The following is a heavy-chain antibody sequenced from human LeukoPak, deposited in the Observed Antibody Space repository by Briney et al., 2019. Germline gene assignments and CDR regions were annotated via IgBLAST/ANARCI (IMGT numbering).Heavy chain of an antibody. CDR3: AKDRAGNSWNFDY. D-gene: IGHD6-13*01. V-gene: IGHV3-30*18. Sequence: GGSLRLSCAASGFTFSSYWMNWVRQAPGKGLEWVAVISYDGSNKYYADSMKGRFTISRDTSNKMVYLQMNSLRTEDMAVYYCAKDRAGNSWNFDYWGQGILVAVSS. CDR2: ISYDGSNK. J-gene: IGHJ4*02. CDR1: GFTFSSYW.